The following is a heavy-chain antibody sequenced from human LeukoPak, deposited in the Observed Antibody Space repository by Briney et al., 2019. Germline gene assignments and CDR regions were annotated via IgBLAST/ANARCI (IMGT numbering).Heavy chain of an antibody. CDR3: ARDEATMVRGHDY. CDR2: ISSSSSYI. CDR1: GFTFSSYN. D-gene: IGHD3-10*01. J-gene: IGHJ4*02. Sequence: GGSLRLSCAASGFTFSSYNMNWVRQAPGKGLEWVSSISSSSSYIYYADSVKGRFTISRDNAKNSLYLQMNSLIADDTAVYYCARDEATMVRGHDYWGQGTLVTVSS. V-gene: IGHV3-21*01.